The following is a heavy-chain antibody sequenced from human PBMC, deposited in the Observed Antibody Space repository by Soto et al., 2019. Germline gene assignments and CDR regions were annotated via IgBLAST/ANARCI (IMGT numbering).Heavy chain of an antibody. Sequence: HPGGSLRLSCAASGFTFTNYAMSWVRQAPGKGLEWVSGISGSGDSTYYADSVKGRFTIPRDNSKNTLYLQINSLRAEDTAVYYCAGYCSSTSCYLASFPYYAMDVWGQGTTVTVSS. V-gene: IGHV3-23*01. CDR1: GFTFTNYA. CDR3: AGYCSSTSCYLASFPYYAMDV. CDR2: ISGSGDST. J-gene: IGHJ6*02. D-gene: IGHD2-2*01.